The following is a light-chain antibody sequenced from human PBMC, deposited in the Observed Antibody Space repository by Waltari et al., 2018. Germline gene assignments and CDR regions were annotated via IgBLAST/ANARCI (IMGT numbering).Light chain of an antibody. CDR2: GVT. V-gene: IGLV2-8*01. CDR3: SSFAGTDNLDI. CDR1: RNDVGAYNY. J-gene: IGLJ2*01. Sequence: QSALTQPPSASGSLGQSVTISCSGTRNDVGAYNYVSWYQQHSGKAPRLIIYGVTERPSAVPERFSGSKAGNTASLTVSGLQAEDEADYYCSSFAGTDNLDIFGGGTKLTVL.